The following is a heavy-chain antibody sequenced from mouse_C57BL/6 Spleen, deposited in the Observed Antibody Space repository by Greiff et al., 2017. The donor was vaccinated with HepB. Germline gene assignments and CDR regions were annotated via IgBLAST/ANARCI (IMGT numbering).Heavy chain of an antibody. CDR3: TLYYSKGYFDY. CDR1: GFNIKDDY. J-gene: IGHJ2*01. Sequence: EVKLVESGAELVRPGASVKLSCTASGFNIKDDYMHWVKQRPEQGLEWIGWIDPENGDTEYASKFQGKATITADTSSNTAYLQLSSLTSEDTAVYYCTLYYSKGYFDYWGQGTTLTVSS. D-gene: IGHD2-5*01. V-gene: IGHV14-4*01. CDR2: IDPENGDT.